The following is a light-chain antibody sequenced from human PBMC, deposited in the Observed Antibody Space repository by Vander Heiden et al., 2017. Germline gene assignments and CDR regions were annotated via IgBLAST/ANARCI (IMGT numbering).Light chain of an antibody. CDR2: GAS. CDR1: QSVSSN. V-gene: IGKV3-15*01. J-gene: IGKJ1*01. CDR3: QQYNNWPPST. Sequence: EIVMTQSPATLPVSPGERATLSCRASQSVSSNLAWYQQKPGQAPRLLIYGASTRATGIPARFSGSGSGTDFTLTISSLQSEDFAVYYCQQYNNWPPSTFGQGTKLEIK.